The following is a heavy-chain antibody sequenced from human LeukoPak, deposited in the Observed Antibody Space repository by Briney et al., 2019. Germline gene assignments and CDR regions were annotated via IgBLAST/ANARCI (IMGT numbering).Heavy chain of an antibody. V-gene: IGHV3-23*01. J-gene: IGHJ4*02. D-gene: IGHD6-6*01. CDR1: GFTFSNAW. CDR3: AKDLGSSSSVSDYFDS. Sequence: GGSLRLSCAASGFTFSNAWMSWVRQTPGKGLEWVSGISGGGGSTYYADSVKGRFTISRDNSKNTLYLQMNSLRAEDTAIYYCAKDLGSSSSVSDYFDSWGQGTLVTVSS. CDR2: ISGGGGST.